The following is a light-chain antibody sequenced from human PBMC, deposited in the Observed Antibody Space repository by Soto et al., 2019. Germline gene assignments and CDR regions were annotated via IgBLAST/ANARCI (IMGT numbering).Light chain of an antibody. Sequence: EIVLTQSPATLSLSPGERVTLSCRASQSVSRSDLAWYQQKPGQAPRLLIYGASSRATGIPDRFSGSGSGTDFTLTISRMEPEDFAVYYCQQFSSTPSWTFGQGTKVDIK. J-gene: IGKJ1*01. CDR2: GAS. CDR3: QQFSSTPSWT. V-gene: IGKV3-20*01. CDR1: QSVSRSD.